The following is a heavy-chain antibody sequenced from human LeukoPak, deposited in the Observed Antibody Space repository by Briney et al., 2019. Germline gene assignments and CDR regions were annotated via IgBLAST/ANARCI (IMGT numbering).Heavy chain of an antibody. J-gene: IGHJ5*02. CDR2: INPNSGGT. CDR1: GYTFTGYY. CDR3: ARRRGYCSSTSCSSGGNWFDP. Sequence: ASVKVSCKASGYTFTGYYMHWVRQAPGQGLEWMGWINPNSGGTNYAQKFQGRVTMTRDTSISTAYMELSRLTSDDTAVYYCARRRGYCSSTSCSSGGNWFDPWGQGTLVTVSS. V-gene: IGHV1-2*02. D-gene: IGHD2-2*01.